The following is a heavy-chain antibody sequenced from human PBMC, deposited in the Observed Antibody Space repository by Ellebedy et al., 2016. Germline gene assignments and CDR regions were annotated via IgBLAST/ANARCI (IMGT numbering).Heavy chain of an antibody. CDR3: ASAFYNGYAFDY. CDR2: IYYSGST. D-gene: IGHD5-12*01. J-gene: IGHJ4*02. Sequence: SETLSLTCTVSGGSISSYYWSWIRQPPGKGLEWIGDIYYSGSTNYNPSLKSRVTISVDTSKKQFSLKLSSVTAADTAVYYCASAFYNGYAFDYWGQGTLVTVSS. CDR1: GGSISSYY. V-gene: IGHV4-59*08.